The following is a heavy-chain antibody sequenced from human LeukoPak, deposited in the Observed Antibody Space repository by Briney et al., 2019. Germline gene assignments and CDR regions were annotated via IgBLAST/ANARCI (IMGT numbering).Heavy chain of an antibody. V-gene: IGHV4-4*07. CDR3: ASFIGYSYDRGYYYYMDV. CDR1: GGSISSYY. J-gene: IGHJ6*03. D-gene: IGHD5-18*01. CDR2: IYTSGST. Sequence: PSETLSLTCTVSGGSISSYYWSWIRQPAGKGLEWIGRIYTSGSTNYIPSLKSRVTMSVDTSKNQFSLKLSSVTAADTAVYYCASFIGYSYDRGYYYYMDVWGKGTTVTVSS.